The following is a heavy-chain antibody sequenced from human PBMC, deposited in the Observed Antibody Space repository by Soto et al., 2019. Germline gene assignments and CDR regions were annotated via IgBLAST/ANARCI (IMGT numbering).Heavy chain of an antibody. CDR2: IYYSGST. D-gene: IGHD3-22*01. Sequence: QVQLQESGPGLVKPSQTLSLTCTVSGGSISSGDYYWSWIRQPPGKGLEWIGYIYYSGSTYYNPSLKSRVTISVDTSKNQFSLKLSSVTAADTAVYYCARDRSPYYYDSSGARAHAFDIWGQGTMVTVSS. CDR1: GGSISSGDYY. J-gene: IGHJ3*02. CDR3: ARDRSPYYYDSSGARAHAFDI. V-gene: IGHV4-30-4*01.